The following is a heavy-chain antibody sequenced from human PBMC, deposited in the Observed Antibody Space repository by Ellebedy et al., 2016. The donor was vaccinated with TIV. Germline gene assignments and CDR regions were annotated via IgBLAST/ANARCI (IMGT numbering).Heavy chain of an antibody. J-gene: IGHJ4*02. V-gene: IGHV3-30*02. CDR2: LRYHGSNT. CDR3: AKHGSQYSSGWYIDY. D-gene: IGHD6-19*01. Sequence: PSETLSLTCAASGFTFSSFGMHWVRQAPGKGPEWVTFLRYHGSNTYYADSVRGRFTSSRDNSKNTLYLQVNSLRAEDTAVYFIAKHGSQYSSGWYIDYWGQGPPVTVSS. CDR1: GFTFSSFG.